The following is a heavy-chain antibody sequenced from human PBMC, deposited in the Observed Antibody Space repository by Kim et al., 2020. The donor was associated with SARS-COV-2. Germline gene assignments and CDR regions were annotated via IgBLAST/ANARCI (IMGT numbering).Heavy chain of an antibody. CDR1: GFTFSDYY. Sequence: GGSLRLSCAASGFTFSDYYMSWIRQAPGKGLEWVSYISSSGSTIYYADSVKGRFTISRDNAKNSLYLQMNSLRAEDTAVYYCARGPLYYYDSMPTGYGMDVWGQGTTVTVSS. V-gene: IGHV3-11*04. CDR2: ISSSGSTI. J-gene: IGHJ6*02. D-gene: IGHD3-22*01. CDR3: ARGPLYYYDSMPTGYGMDV.